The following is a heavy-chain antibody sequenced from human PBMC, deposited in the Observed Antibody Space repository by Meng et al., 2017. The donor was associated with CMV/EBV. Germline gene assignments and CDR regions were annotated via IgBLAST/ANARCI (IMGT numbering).Heavy chain of an antibody. CDR1: GYTFTGYY. CDR2: INPNSGGT. Sequence: ASVKVSCKASGYTFTGYYMHWVRQAPGQGLGWMGWINPNSGGTNYAQKFQGRVTMTRDTSISTAYMELSRLRSDDTAVYYCARHRPHYYYGMDVWGQGTTVTVSS. CDR3: ARHRPHYYYGMDV. V-gene: IGHV1-2*02. J-gene: IGHJ6*02.